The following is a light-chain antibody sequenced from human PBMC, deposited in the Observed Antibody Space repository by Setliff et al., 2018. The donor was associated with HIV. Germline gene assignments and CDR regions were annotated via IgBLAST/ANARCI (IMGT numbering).Light chain of an antibody. CDR3: QQNGSSPLT. J-gene: IGKJ4*01. CDR2: GAS. CDR1: QSVSSNY. Sequence: EIVLTQSPDTLSLSPGQRATLSCRASQSVSSNYLAWYQQKPGQAPRLLIYGASSRATGIPDGFSGSGSGTDFTLTISRLEPEDFAVYFCQQNGSSPLTFGGGTKVDIK. V-gene: IGKV3-20*01.